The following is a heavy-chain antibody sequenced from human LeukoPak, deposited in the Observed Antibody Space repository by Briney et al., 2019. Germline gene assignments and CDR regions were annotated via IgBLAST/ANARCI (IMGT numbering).Heavy chain of an antibody. CDR2: IYYSGST. J-gene: IGHJ5*02. V-gene: IGHV4-39*01. CDR3: ARQSPLWFGET. D-gene: IGHD3-10*01. CDR1: GGSISSSSYY. Sequence: PSETLSLTCIVSGGSISSSSYYWGWIRQPPGKGLEWIVSIYYSGSTYYNPSLKSRVTISVDTSKNQFSLKLSSVTAADTAVYYCARQSPLWFGETWGQGTLVTVSS.